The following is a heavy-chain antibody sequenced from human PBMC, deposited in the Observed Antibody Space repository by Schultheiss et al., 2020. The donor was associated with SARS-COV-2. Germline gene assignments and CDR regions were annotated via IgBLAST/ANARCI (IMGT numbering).Heavy chain of an antibody. D-gene: IGHD4/OR15-4a*01. CDR1: GGTFSSYA. J-gene: IGHJ6*02. CDR3: ARVAMVSYYYGMDV. Sequence: GESLKISCKASGGTFSSYAISWVRQAPGQGLEWMGWMNPNSGGTNYAQKFQGRVTMTRDTSISTAYMELSRLRSDDTAVYYCARVAMVSYYYGMDVWGQGTTVTVSS. CDR2: MNPNSGGT. V-gene: IGHV1-2*02.